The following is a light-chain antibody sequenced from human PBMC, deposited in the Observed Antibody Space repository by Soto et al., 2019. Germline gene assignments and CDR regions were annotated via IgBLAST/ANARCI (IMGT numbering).Light chain of an antibody. CDR1: QSVSGS. J-gene: IGKJ2*01. CDR2: DAS. V-gene: IGKV3-11*01. CDR3: QQRSNWVYT. Sequence: EIALTQSPATLSLSPGERATLSCRASQSVSGSLAWYQQKPGQAPRLLIYDASNRATGIPARFSGSGSGTDFTLTISSLEPEDFALYYCQQRSNWVYTFGQGTKLEIK.